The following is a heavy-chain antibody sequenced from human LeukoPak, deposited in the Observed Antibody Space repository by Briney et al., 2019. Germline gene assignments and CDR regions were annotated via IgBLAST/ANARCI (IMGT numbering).Heavy chain of an antibody. CDR1: GGSISSGGYY. D-gene: IGHD5-18*01. Sequence: SQTLSLTCTVSGGSISSGGYYWSWIRQHPGKGLEWIGYIYYSGSTYYNPSLKSRVTISVDTSKNQFSLKLSSVTAADTAVYYCAREGVGYNNWFDPWGQGTLVTVSS. J-gene: IGHJ5*02. CDR2: IYYSGST. CDR3: AREGVGYNNWFDP. V-gene: IGHV4-31*03.